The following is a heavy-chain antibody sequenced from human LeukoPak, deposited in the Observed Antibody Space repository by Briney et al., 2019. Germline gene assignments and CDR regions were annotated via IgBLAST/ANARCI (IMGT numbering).Heavy chain of an antibody. J-gene: IGHJ3*01. Sequence: PSETLSLTCSVSGGSISSFYCSWIRQPPGKGLEFIASIFHSGYTYYDPSLKSRVTISVDTSKNQFSLRLSSVTAADTAVYYCARETEKQWQYWGQGTMVTVSS. CDR3: ARETEKQWQY. D-gene: IGHD6-19*01. CDR1: GGSISSFY. CDR2: IFHSGYT. V-gene: IGHV4-59*12.